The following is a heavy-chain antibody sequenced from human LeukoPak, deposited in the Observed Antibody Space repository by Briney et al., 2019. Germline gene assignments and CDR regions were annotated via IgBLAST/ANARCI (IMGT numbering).Heavy chain of an antibody. CDR1: GVTFSSYA. V-gene: IGHV3-23*01. D-gene: IGHD2-2*01. CDR3: ANLYWWSTNCYPPDYFQG. CDR2: VSGSGSRT. Sequence: AGTLTLSCAASGVTFSSYALSWVRQAPGQGLELDSSVSGSGSRTYYADSVKDRFTISRVNPNNNPYLLMNSPRAEDAAVYYFANLYWWSTNCYPPDYFQGWGQG. J-gene: IGHJ1*01.